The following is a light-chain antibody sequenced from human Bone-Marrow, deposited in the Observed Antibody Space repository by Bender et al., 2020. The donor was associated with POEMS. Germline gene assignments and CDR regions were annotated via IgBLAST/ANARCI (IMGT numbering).Light chain of an antibody. J-gene: IGLJ1*01. CDR2: DDS. CDR1: NIGGNS. CDR3: SSYTSAKTLV. V-gene: IGLV3-21*02. Sequence: SYVLTQPPSVSVAPGQTARITCGGSNIGGNSVHWYQQKPGQAPVLVVHDDSDRPSGIPERFSGSNSGDTASLTISGLQTEDEADYYCSSYTSAKTLVFGTGTKVTVL.